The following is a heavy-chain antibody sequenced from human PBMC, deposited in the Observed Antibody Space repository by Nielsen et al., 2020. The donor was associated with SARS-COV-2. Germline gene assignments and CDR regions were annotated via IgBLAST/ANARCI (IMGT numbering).Heavy chain of an antibody. Sequence: GESLKISCAASGFTFSSYSMNWVRQAPGKGLEWVSSISSSSSYIYYADSVKGRFTISRDNAKNSLYLQMNSLRAEDTAVYYCARAYSGGCFDYWGQGTLVTVSS. CDR1: GFTFSSYS. CDR3: ARAYSGGCFDY. D-gene: IGHD6-19*01. V-gene: IGHV3-21*01. CDR2: ISSSSSYI. J-gene: IGHJ4*02.